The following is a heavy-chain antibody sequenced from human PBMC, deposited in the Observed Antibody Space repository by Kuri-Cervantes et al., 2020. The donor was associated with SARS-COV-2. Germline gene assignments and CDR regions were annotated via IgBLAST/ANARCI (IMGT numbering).Heavy chain of an antibody. Sequence: GESLKISCASSGYTFSNYWMHWVLQAPGKGLVWVSRTNTDGTSTSYPDPAKGRFTISSDNAKNTLYLQMNSLRAVDTAVYYCARAFLRGGSDYWGQGTLVTVSS. CDR1: GYTFSNYW. CDR3: ARAFLRGGSDY. D-gene: IGHD1-26*01. V-gene: IGHV3-74*01. J-gene: IGHJ4*02. CDR2: TNTDGTST.